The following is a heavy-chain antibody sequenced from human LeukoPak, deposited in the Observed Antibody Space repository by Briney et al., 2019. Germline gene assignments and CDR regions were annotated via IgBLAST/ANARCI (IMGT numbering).Heavy chain of an antibody. J-gene: IGHJ6*02. V-gene: IGHV4-39*07. CDR2: IYYSGST. D-gene: IGHD4-17*01. CDR1: GGSISSSSYY. CDR3: ARVGYGDYVSYYGMDV. Sequence: SETLSLTCTVSGGSISSSSYYWGWIRQPPGKGLEWIGSIYYSGSTYYNPSLKSRVTISVDTSKNQFSLKLSSVTAADTAVYYCARVGYGDYVSYYGMDVWGQGTTVTVSS.